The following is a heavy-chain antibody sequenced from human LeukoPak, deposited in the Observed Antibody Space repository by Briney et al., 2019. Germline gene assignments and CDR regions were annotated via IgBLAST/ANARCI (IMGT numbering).Heavy chain of an antibody. CDR1: GFTFRNAW. Sequence: GGSLRLSCAASGFTFRNAWMSWVRQAPGKGLEWVGRIKSKTDGGTTDYAAPVKGRFTISRDDSKNTLYLQMNSLKTEDTAVYYCTTDFGFGEFDNFDYWGQGTLVTVSS. CDR3: TTDFGFGEFDNFDY. J-gene: IGHJ4*02. V-gene: IGHV3-15*01. D-gene: IGHD3-10*01. CDR2: IKSKTDGGTT.